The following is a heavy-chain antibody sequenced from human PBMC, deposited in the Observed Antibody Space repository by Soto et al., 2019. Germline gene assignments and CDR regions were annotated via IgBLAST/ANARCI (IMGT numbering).Heavy chain of an antibody. CDR3: ARGGGFFDY. V-gene: IGHV3-48*02. CDR1: GFTFSSYV. Sequence: EVQLVESGGGLVQPGGYLRLSCAASGFTFSSYVINWVRQAPGKGLEWVSYISISSSTRYYADSVRGRFTISRDNAKDSLYLQMNSLRDEDTAVYYCARGGGFFDYWGQGTLVTVSS. J-gene: IGHJ4*02. D-gene: IGHD3-10*01. CDR2: ISISSSTR.